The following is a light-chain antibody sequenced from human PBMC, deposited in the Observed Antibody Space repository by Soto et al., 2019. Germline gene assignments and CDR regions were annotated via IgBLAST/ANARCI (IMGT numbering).Light chain of an antibody. CDR3: QVWDSSGDHHVI. CDR2: DVT. Sequence: QSALTQPRSVSGSPGQSVTISCTGTSSDVGGYNYVSWYQQHPGKAPKLMIYDVTKRPSGVPDRFSGSKSGNTASLTISTVEAGDEAGYYCQVWDSSGDHHVIFGGGTKLTVL. V-gene: IGLV2-11*01. J-gene: IGLJ2*01. CDR1: SSDVGGYNY.